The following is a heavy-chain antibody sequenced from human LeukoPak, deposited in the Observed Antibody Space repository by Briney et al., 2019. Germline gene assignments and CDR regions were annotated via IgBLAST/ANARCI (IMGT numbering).Heavy chain of an antibody. D-gene: IGHD2-15*01. CDR1: GFTFSSYA. CDR3: AKGYCSGGSCYSGLFDY. V-gene: IGHV3-23*01. Sequence: TGGSLRLSCAASGFTFSSYAMSWVRQAPGKGLEWVSAISSSGGRTYYADSVKGRFTISRDNSKNTLYLQMNSLRAEDTAVYYCAKGYCSGGSCYSGLFDYWGQGTLVTVSS. J-gene: IGHJ4*02. CDR2: ISSSGGRT.